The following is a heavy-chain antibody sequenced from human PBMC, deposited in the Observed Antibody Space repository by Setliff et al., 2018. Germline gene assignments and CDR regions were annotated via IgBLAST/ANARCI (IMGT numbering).Heavy chain of an antibody. J-gene: IGHJ4*02. D-gene: IGHD4-4*01. CDR2: IYTSGST. CDR1: GGSISRGSYD. V-gene: IGHV4-61*02. Sequence: SETLSLTCTVSGGSISRGSYDWSWIRQPAGKGLEWIGRIYTSGSTNYNPSLKSRVTISVDTSKNQFSLKLSSVTAADTAVYYCASWGTVTLFDYWGQGTLVTVSS. CDR3: ASWGTVTLFDY.